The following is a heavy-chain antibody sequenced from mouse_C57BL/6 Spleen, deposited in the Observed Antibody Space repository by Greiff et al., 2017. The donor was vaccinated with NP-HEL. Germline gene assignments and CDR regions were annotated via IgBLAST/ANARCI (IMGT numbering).Heavy chain of an antibody. J-gene: IGHJ4*01. V-gene: IGHV2-5*01. CDR3: AKPLYDGYYYYAMDY. Sequence: VQLQQSGPGLVQPSQSLSITCTVSGFSLTSYGVHWVRQSPGKGLEWLGVIWRGGSTDYNAAFMSRLSITKDNSKSQVFFKMNSLQADDTAIYYCAKPLYDGYYYYAMDYWGQGTSVTVSS. CDR1: GFSLTSYG. CDR2: IWRGGST. D-gene: IGHD2-3*01.